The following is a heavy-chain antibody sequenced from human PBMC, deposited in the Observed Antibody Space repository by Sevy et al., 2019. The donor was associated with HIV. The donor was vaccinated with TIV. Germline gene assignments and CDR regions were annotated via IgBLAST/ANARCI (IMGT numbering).Heavy chain of an antibody. D-gene: IGHD6-13*01. CDR1: GFTFSSYE. Sequence: GGSLRLSCVISGFTFSSYEMNWVRQAPGKGLEWVSHISNSGSIIYYEYSVKGRFTISRDNAKNSLYLQMNSLRAEDTAVYYCAREDGSRQYFQYWGQGTLVTVSS. CDR2: ISNSGSII. J-gene: IGHJ1*01. CDR3: AREDGSRQYFQY. V-gene: IGHV3-48*03.